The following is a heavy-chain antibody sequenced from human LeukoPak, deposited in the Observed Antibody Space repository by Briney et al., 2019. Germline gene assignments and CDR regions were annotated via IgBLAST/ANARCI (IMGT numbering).Heavy chain of an antibody. CDR2: IAYDGSRA. CDR1: GFTFGGYG. D-gene: IGHD1-14*01. Sequence: GGSLRLSCAGSGFTFGGYGMHWFRQIPGKGLEWVAVIAYDGSRAFYADSVKGRFTISRDNSKNTMSVQMDDLRAEDTAVYYCTRYNNDHFDYWGQGTLVTVSS. J-gene: IGHJ4*02. V-gene: IGHV3-33*01. CDR3: TRYNNDHFDY.